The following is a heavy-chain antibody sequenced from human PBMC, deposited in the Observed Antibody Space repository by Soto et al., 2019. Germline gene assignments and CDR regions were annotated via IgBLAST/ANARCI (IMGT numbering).Heavy chain of an antibody. V-gene: IGHV3-30*18. D-gene: IGHD2-2*01. J-gene: IGHJ4*02. CDR3: AKMSSTSCRFDY. CDR2: ISYDGSNK. CDR1: GFTFSSYG. Sequence: QVQLVESGGGVVQPGRSLRLSCAASGFTFSSYGMHWVRQAPGKGLEWVAVISYDGSNKYYADSVKGRFTISRDNSKNTLYLQMNSLRAEETAVYYCAKMSSTSCRFDYWGQGTLVTVSS.